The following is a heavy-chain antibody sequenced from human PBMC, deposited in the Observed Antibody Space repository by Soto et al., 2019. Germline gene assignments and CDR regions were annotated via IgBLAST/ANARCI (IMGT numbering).Heavy chain of an antibody. Sequence: QVQLQQWGAGLLKPSETLSLTCAVYGGSFSGYYWSWIRQPPGKGLEWIGKINHSGSTNYNPSLKSRGTISVDTSKNQFSLKLSSVTAADTAVYYCARGGNSSSWYGFDPWGQGTLVTVSS. CDR1: GGSFSGYY. CDR2: INHSGST. J-gene: IGHJ5*02. V-gene: IGHV4-34*01. CDR3: ARGGNSSSWYGFDP. D-gene: IGHD6-13*01.